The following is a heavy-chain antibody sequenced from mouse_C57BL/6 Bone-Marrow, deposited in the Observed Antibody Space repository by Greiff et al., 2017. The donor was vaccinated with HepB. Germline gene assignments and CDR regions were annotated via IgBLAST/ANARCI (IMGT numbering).Heavy chain of an antibody. J-gene: IGHJ2*01. V-gene: IGHV1-55*01. Sequence: QVQLQQPGAELVKPGASVKMSCKASGYTFTSYWITWVKQRPGQGLEWIGDIYPGSGSTNYNEKFKSKATLTLDTSSSTAYMQLSSLTSEDSAVYYCARRWLRLFDYWGQGTTLTVSS. CDR3: ARRWLRLFDY. CDR2: IYPGSGST. CDR1: GYTFTSYW. D-gene: IGHD2-2*01.